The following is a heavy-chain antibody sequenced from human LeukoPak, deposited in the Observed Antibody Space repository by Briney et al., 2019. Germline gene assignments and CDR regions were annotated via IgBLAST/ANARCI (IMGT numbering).Heavy chain of an antibody. J-gene: IGHJ6*03. V-gene: IGHV4-34*01. D-gene: IGHD2-8*01. Sequence: SETLSLTCAVYGGSFSGYYWSWIRQPPGTGLEWIGEINHSGSTNYNPSLKSRVTISVDTSKNQFSLKLSSVTAADTAVYYCARGHIVLMGYEVCYYMDFWGKGTTVTVSS. CDR3: ARGHIVLMGYEVCYYMDF. CDR2: INHSGST. CDR1: GGSFSGYY.